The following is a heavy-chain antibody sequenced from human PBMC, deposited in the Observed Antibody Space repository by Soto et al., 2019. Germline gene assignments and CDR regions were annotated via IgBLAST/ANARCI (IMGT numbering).Heavy chain of an antibody. CDR1: GYTFTSYD. D-gene: IGHD5-18*01. CDR2: MNPNSGNT. J-gene: IGHJ4*02. V-gene: IGHV1-8*01. Sequence: ASVKVSCKASGYTFTSYDINWVRQATGQGLEWMGWMNPNSGNTGYAQKFQGRVTMTRNTSISTAYMELSSLRAEDTAVYYCASVRYSYGYYFDYWGQGTLVTVSS. CDR3: ASVRYSYGYYFDY.